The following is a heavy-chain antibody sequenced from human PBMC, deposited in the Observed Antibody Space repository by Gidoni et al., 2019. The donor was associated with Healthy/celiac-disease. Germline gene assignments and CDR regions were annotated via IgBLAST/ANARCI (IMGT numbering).Heavy chain of an antibody. V-gene: IGHV3-23*04. CDR3: AKDTLDIVVVVAAATPTNYGMDV. D-gene: IGHD2-15*01. CDR2: SGGIGGST. CDR1: GVHFSCYA. J-gene: IGHJ6*02. Sequence: EVQLVEAGGGLVQAGGDLRLSGAGSGVHFSCYAMSWVRRAPGKGREGVSSSGGIGGSTYYAASVKGRFTISRDNSKNTLYLQMNLLRAEDTAVYYCAKDTLDIVVVVAAATPTNYGMDVWGQGTTVTVSS.